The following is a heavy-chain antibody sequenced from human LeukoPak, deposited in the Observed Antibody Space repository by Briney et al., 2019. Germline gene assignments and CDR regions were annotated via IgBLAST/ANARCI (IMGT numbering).Heavy chain of an antibody. Sequence: ASVKVSCKASGYTFTGYYMHWVRQAPGQGLEWMGWINPNSGGTNYAQKFQGRVTMTRDTSISTAYMELSRLRSDDTAVYYCARTPYSSGYYFDYWGQGTLVTVSS. J-gene: IGHJ4*02. CDR2: INPNSGGT. D-gene: IGHD3-22*01. CDR3: ARTPYSSGYYFDY. CDR1: GYTFTGYY. V-gene: IGHV1-2*02.